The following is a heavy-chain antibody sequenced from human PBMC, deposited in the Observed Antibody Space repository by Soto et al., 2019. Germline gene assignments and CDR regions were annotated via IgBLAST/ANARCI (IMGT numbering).Heavy chain of an antibody. CDR3: AESYYGGYFGRE. D-gene: IGHD4-17*01. CDR1: GFTFSSYG. J-gene: IGHJ4*02. CDR2: ISYDGRNK. Sequence: QVQLVESGGGVVQPGRSLRLSCAASGFTFSSYGMHWVRQAPGKGLEWVALISYDGRNKYYADSVKGRFTISRDNSKNTLYLQMNSLRAEDTAVDYCAESYYGGYFGREWGQGTLVTVSS. V-gene: IGHV3-30*18.